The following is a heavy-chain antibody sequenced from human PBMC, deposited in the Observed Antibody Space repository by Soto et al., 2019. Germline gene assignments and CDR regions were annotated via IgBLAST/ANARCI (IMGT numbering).Heavy chain of an antibody. J-gene: IGHJ2*01. CDR3: ARGGSLYWYFDL. CDR2: INAVNGNT. D-gene: IGHD1-26*01. CDR1: GYTFTNYA. Sequence: QVQLVQSGAEVKKPGASVKVSCKASGYTFTNYAMHWVRQAPGQGLEWMGWINAVNGNTKYSQKFQGRVTITRDTAASTAYIELSRLRSEDTAVYYCARGGSLYWYFDLWGRGTLVTVSS. V-gene: IGHV1-3*01.